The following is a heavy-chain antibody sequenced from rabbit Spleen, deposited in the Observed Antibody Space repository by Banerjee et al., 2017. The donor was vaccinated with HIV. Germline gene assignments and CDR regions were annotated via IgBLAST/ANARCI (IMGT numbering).Heavy chain of an antibody. V-gene: IGHV1S40*01. CDR2: MYPDGVGST. CDR1: GFSFSSSYY. CDR3: ARANLYIVTRLSL. D-gene: IGHD1-1*01. J-gene: IGHJ6*01. Sequence: QSLEESGGDMVKPGASLTLNCTASGFSFSSSYYMCWVRQAPGKGLEWIGCMYPDGVGSTDYASWAKGRFTISKTSSTTVTLQMTSLTAADTATYFCARANLYIVTRLSLWGPGTLVTVS.